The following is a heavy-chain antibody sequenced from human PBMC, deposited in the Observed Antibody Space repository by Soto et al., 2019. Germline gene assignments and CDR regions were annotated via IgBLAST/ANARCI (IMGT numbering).Heavy chain of an antibody. J-gene: IGHJ4*02. V-gene: IGHV3-15*01. CDR1: GFSFSNAW. CDR3: STDLRIGKTYHSNPYLDL. D-gene: IGHD3-22*01. Sequence: XGALRLSCAACGFSFSNAWVSGVRQAPGKGLEWVGRIKSKTNGGTTDYAAPVKGRFTISRDDSKNTLFLQMNSLKTEDTAVYYCSTDLRIGKTYHSNPYLDLWGQGALVTVPS. CDR2: IKSKTNGGTT.